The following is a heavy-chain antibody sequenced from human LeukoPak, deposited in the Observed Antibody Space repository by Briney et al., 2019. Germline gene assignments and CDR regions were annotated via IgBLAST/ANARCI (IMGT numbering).Heavy chain of an antibody. J-gene: IGHJ4*02. D-gene: IGHD3-22*01. CDR2: ILPIFDTG. CDR3: GKDGDSSGYSCDY. Sequence: ASVKVSCKASGGTFSNYAISWVRQAPGQGLEWMGGILPIFDTGNYAQKFQGRVTVTADASTSTAYMELSSLRSEDTAVYYCGKDGDSSGYSCDYWGQGTLVTVSS. V-gene: IGHV1-69*13. CDR1: GGTFSNYA.